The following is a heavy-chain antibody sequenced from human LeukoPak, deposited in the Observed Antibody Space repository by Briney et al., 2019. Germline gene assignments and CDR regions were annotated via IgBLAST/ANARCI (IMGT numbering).Heavy chain of an antibody. V-gene: IGHV1-2*02. CDR2: IDANSGGI. Sequence: ASVTVSCKASGYTFTGFYMHWVRQAPGQGLEWMGWIDANSGGIKYAQNFQGRVTMTRDTSIGTAYMELSRLRSDDTAVYYCARAFVPVAAPDGFDYWGQGTLVTVSS. CDR3: ARAFVPVAAPDGFDY. D-gene: IGHD6-19*01. J-gene: IGHJ4*02. CDR1: GYTFTGFY.